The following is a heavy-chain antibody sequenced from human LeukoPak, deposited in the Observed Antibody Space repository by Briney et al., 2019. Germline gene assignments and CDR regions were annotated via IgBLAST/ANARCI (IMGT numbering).Heavy chain of an antibody. J-gene: IGHJ4*02. CDR1: GFTFSSYE. V-gene: IGHV3-48*03. CDR3: ARDYRTDY. Sequence: GGSLRLSCAASGFTFSSYEMNWVRQAPGKGLEWLSYISSSGSTIFYADSVKGRFTISRDNAKNSLYLQLNSLRAEDTAAYHCARDYRTDYWGQGTLVTVSS. CDR2: ISSSGSTI. D-gene: IGHD1-14*01.